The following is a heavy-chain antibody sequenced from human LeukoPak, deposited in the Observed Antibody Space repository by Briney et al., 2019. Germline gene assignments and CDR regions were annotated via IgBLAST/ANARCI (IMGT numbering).Heavy chain of an antibody. CDR3: AREINKWFDP. Sequence: EGSLRLSCAASGFTFSSYAMSWVRQAPGKGLEWVSAISGSGGSTYYADSVKGRFTISRDNARSTLFLQLNSLRAEDTAVYYCAREINKWFDPWGQGTLVTVSS. CDR2: ISGSGGST. CDR1: GFTFSSYA. J-gene: IGHJ5*02. V-gene: IGHV3-23*01.